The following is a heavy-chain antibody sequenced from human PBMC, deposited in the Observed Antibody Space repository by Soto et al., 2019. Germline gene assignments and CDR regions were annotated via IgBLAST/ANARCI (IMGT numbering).Heavy chain of an antibody. J-gene: IGHJ5*02. Sequence: GESLKISCEGSGYRFTDYWIGWVRQMPGKGLEWMGRIDPSDSYTNYSPSFQGHVTISADKSISTAYLQWSSLKASDTAMYYCARLLLSRVDFDPWGQGTLVTVSS. CDR3: ARLLLSRVDFDP. V-gene: IGHV5-10-1*01. D-gene: IGHD2-21*01. CDR2: IDPSDSYT. CDR1: GYRFTDYW.